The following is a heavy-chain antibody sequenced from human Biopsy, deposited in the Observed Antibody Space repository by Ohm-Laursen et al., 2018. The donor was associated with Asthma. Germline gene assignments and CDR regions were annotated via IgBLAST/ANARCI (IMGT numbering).Heavy chain of an antibody. V-gene: IGHV4-39*01. J-gene: IGHJ4*02. D-gene: IGHD3-3*01. CDR2: IYYSGST. Sequence: GTLSLTCAVSGGYISSSSYYWGWIRQPPGKGLEWIGSIYYSGSTYYNPSLKSRVTIFVDTSKNQFFLKLSSVTAADMAVYYCARRITIFGVVAYFDYWGQGTLVTVSS. CDR1: GGYISSSSYY. CDR3: ARRITIFGVVAYFDY.